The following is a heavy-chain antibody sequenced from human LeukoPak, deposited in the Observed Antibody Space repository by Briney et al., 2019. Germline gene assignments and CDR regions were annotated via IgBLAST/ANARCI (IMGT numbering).Heavy chain of an antibody. V-gene: IGHV3-21*01. D-gene: IGHD3-16*01. Sequence: GGSLRLSCAASGFTFSSYSMNWVRQAPGKGLEWVSSISSSSSYIYYADSVKGRFTISRDNAKNSLYLQMNSLRAEDTAVYYCARSIPYDYVWESAFDIWGQGTMVTVSS. J-gene: IGHJ3*02. CDR2: ISSSSSYI. CDR3: ARSIPYDYVWESAFDI. CDR1: GFTFSSYS.